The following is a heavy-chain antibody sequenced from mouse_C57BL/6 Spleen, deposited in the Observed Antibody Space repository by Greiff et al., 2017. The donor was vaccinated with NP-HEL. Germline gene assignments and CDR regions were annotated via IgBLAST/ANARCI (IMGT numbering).Heavy chain of an antibody. CDR3: ARSPSYYSNYVGY. CDR1: GFTFSDYG. J-gene: IGHJ2*01. CDR2: ISSGSSTI. D-gene: IGHD2-5*01. V-gene: IGHV5-17*01. Sequence: EVKLVESGGGLVKPGGSLKLSCAASGFTFSDYGMHWVRQAPEKGLEWVAYISSGSSTIYYADTVKGRFTISRDNAKNTLFLQMTSLRSEDTAMYYCARSPSYYSNYVGYWGQGTTLTVSS.